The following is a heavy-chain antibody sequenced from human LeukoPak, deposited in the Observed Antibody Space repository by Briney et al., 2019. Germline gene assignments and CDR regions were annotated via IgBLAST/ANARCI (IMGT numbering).Heavy chain of an antibody. J-gene: IGHJ4*02. Sequence: PGGSLRLSCEASGFTFSSYAMGWVRQAPGKGLEWVSYISSSGSTIYYADSVKGRFTISRDNAKNSLYLQMNSLRAEDTALYYCAKTAVGIAVAAPFDYWGQGTLVTVSS. CDR1: GFTFSSYA. CDR3: AKTAVGIAVAAPFDY. CDR2: ISSSGSTI. V-gene: IGHV3-48*04. D-gene: IGHD6-19*01.